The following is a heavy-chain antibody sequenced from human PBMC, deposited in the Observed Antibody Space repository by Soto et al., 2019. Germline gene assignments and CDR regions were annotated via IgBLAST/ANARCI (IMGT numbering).Heavy chain of an antibody. Sequence: ASVKVSCKASGYTFTTYYMHWVRQPPGQGLEWMGIINPSGDSTTYAQKFQDRVTMTRDTPTSTVYMELSSLRSEDTAVYYCARDSRALLWFGELYPYGMDVWGQGTTVTVSS. D-gene: IGHD3-10*01. V-gene: IGHV1-46*01. CDR2: INPSGDST. CDR1: GYTFTTYY. CDR3: ARDSRALLWFGELYPYGMDV. J-gene: IGHJ6*02.